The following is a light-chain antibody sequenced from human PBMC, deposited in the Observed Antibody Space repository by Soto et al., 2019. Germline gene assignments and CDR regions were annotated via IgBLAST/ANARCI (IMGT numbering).Light chain of an antibody. CDR2: GNS. CDR1: XSNIGAGYD. Sequence: QSVLTQPPSVSGAXGXRVTIXXXXXXSNIGAGYDVHWYQQLPGTAPKLLIYGNSNRPSGVPDRFSGSKSGTSASLAITGLQAEDEADYYCQSYDSSLVFGGGTKVTVL. CDR3: QSYDSSLV. V-gene: IGLV1-40*01. J-gene: IGLJ2*01.